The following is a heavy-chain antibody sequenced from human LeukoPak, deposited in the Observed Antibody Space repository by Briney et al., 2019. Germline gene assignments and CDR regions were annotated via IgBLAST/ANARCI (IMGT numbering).Heavy chain of an antibody. CDR2: INHSGTA. D-gene: IGHD6-19*01. CDR3: AREGAVADYYYYMDV. Sequence: SETLSLTCAVYVGSFSGYYWSWVRRSPGKGLKWIGDINHSGTANYNPSLKSRVTMSVDTSKNQFSLKLRSLTAADTAIYYCAREGAVADYYYYMDVWGKGTTVIVSS. V-gene: IGHV4-34*01. CDR1: VGSFSGYY. J-gene: IGHJ6*03.